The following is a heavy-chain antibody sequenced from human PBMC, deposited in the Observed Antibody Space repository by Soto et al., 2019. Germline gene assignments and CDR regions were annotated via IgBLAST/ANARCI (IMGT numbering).Heavy chain of an antibody. Sequence: SETLSLTCTVSGGSISSGGYYWSWIRQHPGKGLEWIGYIYYSGSTYYNPSLKSRVTISVDTSKNQFSLKLSSVTAADTAVYYCARVATKRGSFAFDIWGQGTMVTVSS. CDR3: ARVATKRGSFAFDI. J-gene: IGHJ3*02. V-gene: IGHV4-31*03. D-gene: IGHD5-12*01. CDR1: GGSISSGGYY. CDR2: IYYSGST.